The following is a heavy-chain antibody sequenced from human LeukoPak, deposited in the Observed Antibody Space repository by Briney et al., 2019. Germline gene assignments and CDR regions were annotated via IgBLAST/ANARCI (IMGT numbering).Heavy chain of an antibody. D-gene: IGHD3-10*01. V-gene: IGHV4-39*02. J-gene: IGHJ5*02. CDR1: GGSISSSSYY. Sequence: SETLSLTCTVSGGSISSSSYYWGWIRQPPGKGLEWIGTIYYSGNTYYNPSLKSRVTTSVDTSKNQFSLKLSSVTAADTAVYYCARELGHYGSGSLENWFDPWGQGTLVTVSS. CDR3: ARELGHYGSGSLENWFDP. CDR2: IYYSGNT.